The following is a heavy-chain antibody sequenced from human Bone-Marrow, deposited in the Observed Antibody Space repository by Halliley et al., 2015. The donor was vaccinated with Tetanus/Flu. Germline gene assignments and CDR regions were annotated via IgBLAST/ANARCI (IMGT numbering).Heavy chain of an antibody. V-gene: IGHV4-39*01. CDR2: ISSGGII. CDR3: ARLTSDYSDYRFPEYIDF. Sequence: ISSGGIIYYNPSLWSRLTIPGDPSKNHFSLKLPPVTAADTAVYYCARLTSDYSDYRFPEYIDFWGQGTLVTVSS. D-gene: IGHD4-17*01. J-gene: IGHJ4*02.